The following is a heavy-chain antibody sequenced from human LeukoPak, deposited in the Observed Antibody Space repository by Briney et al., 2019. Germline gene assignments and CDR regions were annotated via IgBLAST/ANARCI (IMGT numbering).Heavy chain of an antibody. J-gene: IGHJ6*02. V-gene: IGHV3-33*01. Sequence: GGSPRLSCAASGFTFSSYGMHWVRQAPGKGLEWVAVIWYDGSNKYYADSVKGRFTISRDNSKNTLYLQMNSLRAEDTAVYYCARGNSGYYYYYGMDVWGQGTTVTVSS. D-gene: IGHD2/OR15-2a*01. CDR2: IWYDGSNK. CDR1: GFTFSSYG. CDR3: ARGNSGYYYYYGMDV.